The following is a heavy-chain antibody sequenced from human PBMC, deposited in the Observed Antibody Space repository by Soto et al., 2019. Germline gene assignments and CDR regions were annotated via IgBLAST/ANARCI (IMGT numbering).Heavy chain of an antibody. CDR3: AKDLSSSTCFDY. J-gene: IGHJ4*02. CDR1: GFSFSGYS. Sequence: GGSLRLSCAASGFSFSGYSMSWVRQAPGKGLEWVSFIDLSGTTTYYSDSVKGRFTISKDKSMNTVYLQMNSLRAEDTAVYYCAKDLSSSTCFDYWGQGTLVTVSS. D-gene: IGHD6-6*01. V-gene: IGHV3-23*03. CDR2: IDLSGTTT.